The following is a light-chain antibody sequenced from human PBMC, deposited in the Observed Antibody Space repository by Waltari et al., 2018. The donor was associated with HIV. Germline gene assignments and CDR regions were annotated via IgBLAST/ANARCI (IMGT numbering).Light chain of an antibody. V-gene: IGLV2-8*01. CDR3: SSYADSDTPVV. J-gene: IGLJ2*01. Sequence: QSALAQPPSASGSAGQSATIPSPGPSIAFDPFNYASWYQQHPGKSPKLIIYDVTKRPAGVPDRFSGSKSGNTASLTVSGLQGEDEADYYCSSYADSDTPVVFGGGTKLTVL. CDR1: SIAFDPFNY. CDR2: DVT.